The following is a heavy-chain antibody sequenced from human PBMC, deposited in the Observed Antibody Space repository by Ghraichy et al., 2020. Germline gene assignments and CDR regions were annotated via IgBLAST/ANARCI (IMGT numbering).Heavy chain of an antibody. D-gene: IGHD2-15*01. CDR1: GFTFAGYG. V-gene: IGHV3-23*01. CDR2: LSGGGDTT. Sequence: GESLNISCAASGFTFAGYGMSWVRQAPGKGPEWVSVLSGGGDTTFYADSVKGRFTISRDNSRNIVYLEMNSLRAEDTAIYYCAKNSGDSSYSGPQYWGQGTLVIVSS. J-gene: IGHJ4*02. CDR3: AKNSGDSSYSGPQY.